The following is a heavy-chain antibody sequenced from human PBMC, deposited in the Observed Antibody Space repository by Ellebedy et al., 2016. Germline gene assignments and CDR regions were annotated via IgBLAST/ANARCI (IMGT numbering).Heavy chain of an antibody. CDR1: GFAFRSAW. CDR3: TWFFYSYMDV. D-gene: IGHD3-10*01. V-gene: IGHV3-15*05. Sequence: GESLKISXAASGFAFRSAWMFWVRQSPGKGLEWVGRIKGESDGAASDCAAPVRGRFTISRDNSKNTLYLQMTNVAADDTAVYYCTWFFYSYMDVWGKGTTVTVSS. CDR2: IKGESDGAAS. J-gene: IGHJ6*03.